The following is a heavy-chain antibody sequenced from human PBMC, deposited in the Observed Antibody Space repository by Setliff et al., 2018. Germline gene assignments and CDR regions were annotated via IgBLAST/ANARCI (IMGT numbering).Heavy chain of an antibody. Sequence: SSETLSLTCTVSGGSISTYYWSWIRQPPGKGLEWIGYVYYSGSTNFSPSLKSRVTISLDTSKNQFSLNLTSVTAADTAVYYCARSSSGWYSAYYYYMDVWGKGTTVTVSS. J-gene: IGHJ6*03. CDR3: ARSSSGWYSAYYYYMDV. CDR2: VYYSGST. D-gene: IGHD6-19*01. CDR1: GGSISTYY. V-gene: IGHV4-59*08.